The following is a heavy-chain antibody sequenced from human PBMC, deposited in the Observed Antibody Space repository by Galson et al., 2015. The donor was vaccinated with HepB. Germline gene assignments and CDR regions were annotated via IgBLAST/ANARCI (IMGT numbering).Heavy chain of an antibody. D-gene: IGHD2-8*02. CDR2: INPNSGGT. Sequence: SVKVSCKASGGTFSSHAVSWVRQAPGQGLEWMGRINPNSGGTNYAQKFQGRVTMTRDTSISTAYMELSRLRSDDTAVYYCARYCTGGVCFDAFDIWGQGTMVTVSS. CDR1: GGTFSSHA. J-gene: IGHJ3*02. V-gene: IGHV1-2*06. CDR3: ARYCTGGVCFDAFDI.